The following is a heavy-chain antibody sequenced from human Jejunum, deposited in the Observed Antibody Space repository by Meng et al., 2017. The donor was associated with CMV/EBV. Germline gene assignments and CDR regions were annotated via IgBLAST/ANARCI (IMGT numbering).Heavy chain of an antibody. CDR3: SRTTGRGLDFNY. CDR1: GYSFSGHL. V-gene: IGHV1-2*02. CDR2: INTNTSGT. J-gene: IGHJ4*02. D-gene: IGHD1-14*01. Sequence: VQWVRDEAEVKRPGTSVKFYCKASGYSFSGHLMDWVRQAPGQGREWMGWINTNTSGTNYAQKCQGRVTMTRDTSSNTVYMEWSSLTSDDSAVYYCSRTTGRGLDFNYWGQGTLVTVSS.